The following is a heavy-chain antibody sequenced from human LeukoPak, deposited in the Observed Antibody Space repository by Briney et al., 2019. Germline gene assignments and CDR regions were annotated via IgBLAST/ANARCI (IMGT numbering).Heavy chain of an antibody. CDR2: INHSGST. J-gene: IGHJ5*02. Sequence: SETLSLTCAVYGGSFSGYYWSWIRQPPGKGLEWIGEINHSGSTNYNPSLKSRVTISVDTSKNQFSLKLSSVTAADTAVYYCARLFAQGEDNWFDPWGQGTLVTVSS. V-gene: IGHV4-34*01. CDR1: GGSFSGYY. D-gene: IGHD3-10*02. CDR3: ARLFAQGEDNWFDP.